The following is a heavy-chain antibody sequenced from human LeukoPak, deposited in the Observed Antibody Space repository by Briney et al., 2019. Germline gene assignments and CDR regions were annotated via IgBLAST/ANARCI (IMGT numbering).Heavy chain of an antibody. CDR1: GGSFSGYY. Sequence: SETLSLTCAVYGGSFSGYYWSWIRQPSGKGLEWIGEIHHSGSTKYNPSLKSRVTISVDTSKNQFSLKLSSVTAADTAMYYCAKAPGYCTSTVCYGDHYYYYYMDVWGKGTTVTVSS. V-gene: IGHV4-34*01. D-gene: IGHD2-2*01. CDR3: AKAPGYCTSTVCYGDHYYYYYMDV. J-gene: IGHJ6*03. CDR2: IHHSGST.